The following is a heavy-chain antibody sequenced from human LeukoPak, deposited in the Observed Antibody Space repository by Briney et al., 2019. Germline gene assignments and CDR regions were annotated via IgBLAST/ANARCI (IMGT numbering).Heavy chain of an antibody. CDR3: ARDLLYVTTSDY. Sequence: GGSLRLSCAASGFTFSDYYMNWFRQAPGRGLEWVSSISNTGNTIYYADSVKGRFTISRDNAANSLYLQMHSLRVEDTATYYCARDLLYVTTSDYWGQGTLVTVSS. J-gene: IGHJ4*02. CDR2: ISNTGNTI. V-gene: IGHV3-11*04. CDR1: GFTFSDYY. D-gene: IGHD4-11*01.